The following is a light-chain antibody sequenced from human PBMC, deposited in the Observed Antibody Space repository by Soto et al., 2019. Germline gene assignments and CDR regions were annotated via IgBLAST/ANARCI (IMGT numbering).Light chain of an antibody. CDR3: CSYAGSPRYV. V-gene: IGLV2-11*01. Sequence: QSALTQPRSVPGSPGQSVTISCTGTSSDVGIYNYVSWYQQHPGKAPKVMIYDVSERPSGVPDRFSGSKSGNTASLTISGLQAEDEADYYCCSYAGSPRYVFGTGTKLTVL. CDR1: SSDVGIYNY. CDR2: DVS. J-gene: IGLJ1*01.